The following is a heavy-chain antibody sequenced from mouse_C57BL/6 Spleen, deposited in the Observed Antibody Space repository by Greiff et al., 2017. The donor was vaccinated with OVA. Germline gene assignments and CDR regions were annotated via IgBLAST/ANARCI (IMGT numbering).Heavy chain of an antibody. CDR1: GYTFTDYE. J-gene: IGHJ4*01. V-gene: IGHV1-15*01. CDR3: TRSITTVDAMDY. CDR2: IDPETGGT. D-gene: IGHD1-1*01. Sequence: QVQLQQSGAELVRPGASVTLSCKASGYTFTDYEMHWVKQTPVHGLKWIGAIDPETGGTAYNQKFKGKAILTADKSSSTAYMELRSLTSEDSAVYYCTRSITTVDAMDYWGQGTSVTVSS.